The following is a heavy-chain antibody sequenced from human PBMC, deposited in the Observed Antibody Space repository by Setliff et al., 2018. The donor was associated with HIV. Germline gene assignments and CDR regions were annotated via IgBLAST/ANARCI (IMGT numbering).Heavy chain of an antibody. CDR3: ARVARVHPFDP. V-gene: IGHV4-59*11. Sequence: PSETLSLTCTVSGDSINTHYWSWIRQPPGKGLEWIGYVSHTGNTNSNPSLKSRVTISVDTSKNEFSLRLRSVTAADTAIYYCARVARVHPFDPWGQGTLVTVSS. J-gene: IGHJ5*02. CDR1: GDSINTHY. CDR2: VSHTGNT.